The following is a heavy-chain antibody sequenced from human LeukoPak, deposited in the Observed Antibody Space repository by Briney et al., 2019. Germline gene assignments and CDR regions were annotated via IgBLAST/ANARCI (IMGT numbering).Heavy chain of an antibody. D-gene: IGHD3-10*01. V-gene: IGHV1-69*05. CDR3: ARAPFGVYNWFDP. CDR1: GGTFSSYA. J-gene: IGHJ5*02. Sequence: SVKVSFKSSGGTFSSYAISWVRQAPGQGLEWMGGIIPIFGTANYSQKFQGRVTITTDESTSTAYMELSSLRSEDTAVYYCARAPFGVYNWFDPWAREPWSPSPQ. CDR2: IIPIFGTA.